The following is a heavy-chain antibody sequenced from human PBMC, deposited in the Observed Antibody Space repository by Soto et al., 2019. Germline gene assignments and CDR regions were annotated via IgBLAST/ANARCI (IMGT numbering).Heavy chain of an antibody. D-gene: IGHD6-25*01. V-gene: IGHV3-53*01. J-gene: IGHJ6*02. CDR2: IYDDGGT. CDR3: AGEGPLMGGSTGLDV. CDR1: DFSVSSNY. Sequence: PGGSLRLSCAASDFSVSSNYMSGVRQAPGKGLEWVSVIYDDGGTYYADSVQGRFVVSRDTSENTMYLQMNRLRAEDTAVYYCAGEGPLMGGSTGLDVWGQGTTVTVSS.